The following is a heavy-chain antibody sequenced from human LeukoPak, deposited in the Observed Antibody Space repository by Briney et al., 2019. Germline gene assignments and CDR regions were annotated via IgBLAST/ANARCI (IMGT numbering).Heavy chain of an antibody. V-gene: IGHV3-23*01. CDR3: AKDRHAPGRYCSSTICFPFDP. J-gene: IGHJ5*02. D-gene: IGHD2-2*01. CDR2: ISGSGSST. CDR1: GFTFSSYA. Sequence: PGGSLRLSCAVSGFTFSSYAMSWVRQAPGKGLEWVSGISGSGSSTYYADPVKGRFTISRDNSKSTLYLQMNSLRAEDTAVYYCAKDRHAPGRYCSSTICFPFDPWGQGTLVTVSS.